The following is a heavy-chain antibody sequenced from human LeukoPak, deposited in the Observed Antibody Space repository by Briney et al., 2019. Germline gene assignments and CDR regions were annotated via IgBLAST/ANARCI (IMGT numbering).Heavy chain of an antibody. CDR3: AKPLPPNCSSTSFYNFDY. J-gene: IGHJ4*02. Sequence: GGSLRLSCAASGFTFSSYAMSWVRQAPGKGLEWVSAISGSGGSTYYADSVKGRFTISRDNSKNTLYLQMNSLRAEDTAVYYCAKPLPPNCSSTSFYNFDYWGQGTLVTGSS. CDR1: GFTFSSYA. D-gene: IGHD2-2*02. CDR2: ISGSGGST. V-gene: IGHV3-23*01.